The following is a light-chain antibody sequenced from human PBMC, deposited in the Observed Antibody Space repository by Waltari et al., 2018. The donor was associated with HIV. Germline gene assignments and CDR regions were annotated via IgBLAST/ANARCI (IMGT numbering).Light chain of an antibody. CDR3: AVWDDRLSATL. J-gene: IGLJ7*01. V-gene: IGLV1-47*01. CDR2: RNN. Sequence: QSAVTQSPSASGTPGQRVTISCSGSRSIIGGHYVHWYQQLPGTAPKLLIYRNNQRPSGVPDRFSGSKSGTSASLAISGLRSEDEADYYCAVWDDRLSATLLGGGTQLTVL. CDR1: RSIIGGHY.